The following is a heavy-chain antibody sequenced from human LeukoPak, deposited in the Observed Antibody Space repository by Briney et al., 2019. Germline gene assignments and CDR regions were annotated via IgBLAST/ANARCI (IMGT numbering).Heavy chain of an antibody. J-gene: IGHJ4*02. CDR3: ARVDYTDEGFAY. D-gene: IGHD4-11*01. Sequence: GGSLRLSCAASGFTFKNYWMTWVRQAPGKGLEXXANIKHDGSEKNYVDSVKGRFTISRDNAKNSLSLQMNSLRAEDTALYYCARVDYTDEGFAYWGQGTLVTVSS. V-gene: IGHV3-7*01. CDR2: IKHDGSEK. CDR1: GFTFKNYW.